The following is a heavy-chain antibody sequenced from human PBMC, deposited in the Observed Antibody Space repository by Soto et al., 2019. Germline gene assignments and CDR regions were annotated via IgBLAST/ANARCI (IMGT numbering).Heavy chain of an antibody. V-gene: IGHV4-34*01. CDR2: INHSGST. CDR1: GGSFSGYY. J-gene: IGHJ4*02. D-gene: IGHD6-13*01. CDR3: ARGRGGYSSSWYNDFDY. Sequence: QVQLQQWGAGLLKPSETLSLTCAVYGGSFSGYYWSWIRQPPGKGLEWIGEINHSGSTNYNPSLKSRVTISVDTSKNQLSLKLSSVTAADTAVYYCARGRGGYSSSWYNDFDYWGQGTLVTVSS.